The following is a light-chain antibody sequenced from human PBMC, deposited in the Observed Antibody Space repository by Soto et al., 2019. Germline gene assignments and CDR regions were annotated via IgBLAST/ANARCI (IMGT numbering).Light chain of an antibody. Sequence: DIVMTQSPDSLAVSLGERPTITCKSSQSVFCSSNNKNCLAWYQQKPGQPPQLPIYWASTRESGVPDRFSGSGSGTDFTLTISSLQAEDVAVYYCQQYYSTPLTFGGGTKVEIK. J-gene: IGKJ4*01. V-gene: IGKV4-1*01. CDR1: QSVFCSSNNKNC. CDR2: WAS. CDR3: QQYYSTPLT.